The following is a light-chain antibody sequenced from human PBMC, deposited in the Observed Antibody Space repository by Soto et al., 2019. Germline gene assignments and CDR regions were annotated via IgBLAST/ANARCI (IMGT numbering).Light chain of an antibody. CDR2: AAS. Sequence: DIQMTQSPSSLSASVGDRVTITCRASQSISSYLNWYQQKPGKAPTLLIYAASSLQSGVASRFRGSGPGTDFTLTIRSLQPADFGTYSCQQSYSTLLTFGQGTKVEIK. CDR1: QSISSY. V-gene: IGKV1-39*01. J-gene: IGKJ1*01. CDR3: QQSYSTLLT.